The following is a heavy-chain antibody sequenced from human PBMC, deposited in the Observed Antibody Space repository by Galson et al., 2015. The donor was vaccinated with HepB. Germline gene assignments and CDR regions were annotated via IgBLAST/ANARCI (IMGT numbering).Heavy chain of an antibody. Sequence: SLRLSCAASGFTFSSYAMHWVRQAPGKGLEWVAVISYDGSNKYYADPVKGRFTISRDNSKNTLYLQMNSLRAEDTAVYYCAREPNGRRGYFDWLSQSFDYWGQGTLVTVSS. D-gene: IGHD3-9*01. J-gene: IGHJ4*02. CDR3: AREPNGRRGYFDWLSQSFDY. CDR1: GFTFSSYA. V-gene: IGHV3-30-3*01. CDR2: ISYDGSNK.